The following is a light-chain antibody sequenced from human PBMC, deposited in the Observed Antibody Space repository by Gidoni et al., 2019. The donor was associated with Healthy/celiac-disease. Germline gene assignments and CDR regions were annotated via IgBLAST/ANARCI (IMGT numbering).Light chain of an antibody. CDR3: QQYDTLPFT. Sequence: DIQMTQSPASLSASVGDRVTITCQASQDISNYLTGHQQKPGKAPKLLIYDASNSETGLPSSFSRSGSGTYFTFTISSLQPEDIATYYCQQYDTLPFTFGGGTKVEIK. CDR1: QDISNY. CDR2: DAS. J-gene: IGKJ4*01. V-gene: IGKV1-33*01.